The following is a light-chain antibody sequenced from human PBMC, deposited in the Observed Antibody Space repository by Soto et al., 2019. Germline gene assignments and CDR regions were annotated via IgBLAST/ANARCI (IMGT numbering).Light chain of an antibody. CDR3: QQHHDFPYT. Sequence: DIQMTQSPSSLSASVGDRVTITCRASQSISSYLNWYQHTPGKAPKLLIFDASNLQPGVASRFSGRASGTDFFLTISSLHPEDFATYFCQQHHDFPYTFGQGTKLDIK. J-gene: IGKJ2*01. V-gene: IGKV1-33*01. CDR1: QSISSY. CDR2: DAS.